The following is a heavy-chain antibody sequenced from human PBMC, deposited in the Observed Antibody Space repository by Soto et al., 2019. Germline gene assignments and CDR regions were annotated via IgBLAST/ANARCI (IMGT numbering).Heavy chain of an antibody. CDR3: ARDRVRGQWLLRAFDY. D-gene: IGHD5-12*01. CDR1: GFIFSDYY. CDR2: ISSSGSTI. V-gene: IGHV3-11*01. Sequence: QVQLVESGGGLVKPGGSLRLSCAASGFIFSDYYMSWIRQAPGKGLEWVSYISSSGSTIYYADSVKGRFTISRDNAKNSLYLQMNSLRAEDTAVYYCARDRVRGQWLLRAFDYWGQGTLVTVSS. J-gene: IGHJ4*02.